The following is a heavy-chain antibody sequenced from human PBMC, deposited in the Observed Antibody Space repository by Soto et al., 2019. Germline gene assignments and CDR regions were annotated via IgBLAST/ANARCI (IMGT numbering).Heavy chain of an antibody. CDR1: GVTFSSYA. CDR2: ISGSGGST. Sequence: EVQLLESGGVLVQPGGSLRLSCAASGVTFSSYAMSWVRQAPGKGLDWVSAISGSGGSTYYPASVKGRFTISRDKSKNTLYLQMNSLRAEDTAVYYCAKEYSSGWFDPWGKGTLVTVSS. CDR3: AKEYSSGWFDP. D-gene: IGHD6-19*01. J-gene: IGHJ5*02. V-gene: IGHV3-23*01.